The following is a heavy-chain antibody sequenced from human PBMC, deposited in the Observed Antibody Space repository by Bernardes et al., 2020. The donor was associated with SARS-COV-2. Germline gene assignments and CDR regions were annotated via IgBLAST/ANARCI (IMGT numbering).Heavy chain of an antibody. CDR1: GFTFSSYA. V-gene: IGHV3-23*01. CDR2: ISGSGGST. CDR3: AKYYYDSSGYYRNFDY. J-gene: IGHJ4*02. D-gene: IGHD3-22*01. Sequence: GGSLRLSCAASGFTFSSYAMSWVRQAPGKGLEWVSAISGSGGSTYYADSVKGRFTISRDNSKNTLYLQMNSLRAEDTAVYYCAKYYYDSSGYYRNFDYWGQGTLVTVSS.